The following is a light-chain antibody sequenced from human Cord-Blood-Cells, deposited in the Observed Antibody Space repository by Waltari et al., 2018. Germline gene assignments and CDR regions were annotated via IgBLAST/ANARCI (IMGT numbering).Light chain of an antibody. V-gene: IGLV2-8*01. CDR2: AVS. Sequence: QSALTQPPSASGSPGQSVTISCTGTSSDVGGYNYVSWYQQHPGKPTKLMIYAVSKLPTGVPHRFSGSTSANTASLTVSGLQAEDEDDYYCSSYAGSNNLVFGGGTKLTVL. CDR3: SSYAGSNNLV. J-gene: IGLJ3*02. CDR1: SSDVGGYNY.